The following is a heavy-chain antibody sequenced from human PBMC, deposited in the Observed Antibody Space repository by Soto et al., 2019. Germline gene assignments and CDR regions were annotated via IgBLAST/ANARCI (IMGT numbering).Heavy chain of an antibody. Sequence: QVQLQESGPGLVKPSEILSLTCTVSGGSIRSYYWSWIRQPAGKPLEWIGRIYTSGTTNYNPSLKSRVTMSVDTSKNQFSLNLSSVTAADTAVYYCAREGASGFGMDVWGQGTTVTVSS. D-gene: IGHD1-26*01. J-gene: IGHJ6*02. CDR3: AREGASGFGMDV. V-gene: IGHV4-4*07. CDR1: GGSIRSYY. CDR2: IYTSGTT.